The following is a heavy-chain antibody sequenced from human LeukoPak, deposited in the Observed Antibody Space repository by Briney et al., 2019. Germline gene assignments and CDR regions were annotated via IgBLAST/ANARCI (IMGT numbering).Heavy chain of an antibody. CDR3: ARTLSDLEWYGMDV. CDR2: INPSGGST. CDR1: GYTFTSSY. Sequence: GASVKVSCKASGYTFTSSYMHWVRQAPGQGLEWMGIINPSGGSTSYAQKFQARATMTRDTSTSTVYMELSSLRSEDTAVYYCARTLSDLEWYGMDVWGQGTTVTVSS. V-gene: IGHV1-46*01. J-gene: IGHJ6*02. D-gene: IGHD3-3*01.